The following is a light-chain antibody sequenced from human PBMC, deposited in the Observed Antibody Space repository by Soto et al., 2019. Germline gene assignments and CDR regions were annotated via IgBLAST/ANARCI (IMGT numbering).Light chain of an antibody. V-gene: IGKV3-11*01. CDR3: QQRSNWPLAT. CDR1: QSVSSY. CDR2: DAS. J-gene: IGKJ4*01. Sequence: EIVLTQSPGTLSLSPGERATLSCRASQSVSSYLAWYQQKPGQAPRLLIYDASNRATGIPARFSGSGSGTDFALTISSLEPEDFAVYYCQQRSNWPLATFGGGTKVEIK.